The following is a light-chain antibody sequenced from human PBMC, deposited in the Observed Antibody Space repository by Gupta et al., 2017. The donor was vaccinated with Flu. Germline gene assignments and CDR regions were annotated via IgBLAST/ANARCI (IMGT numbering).Light chain of an antibody. CDR1: SGSIASNY. CDR2: ENY. J-gene: IGLJ3*02. Sequence: PGMTVTISCTRSSGSIASNYVQWYQQRPGSSPIKFIYENYQRPSGAPDRFSGSIDSSSNSAPPTISGLKSEDEADYDCQAYNSTSRVFGGGTKLTVL. CDR3: QAYNSTSRV. V-gene: IGLV6-57*01.